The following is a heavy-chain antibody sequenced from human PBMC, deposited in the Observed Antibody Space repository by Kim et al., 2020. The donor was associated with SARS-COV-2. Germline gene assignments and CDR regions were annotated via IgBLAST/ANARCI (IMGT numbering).Heavy chain of an antibody. J-gene: IGHJ1*01. CDR2: ISNGGGRN. CDR1: GVTVRSDH. Sequence: GGSLRLSCVASGVTVRSDHVTWVRQAPGKGLEWVSTISNGGGRNYTADSVSGWSTTCSNYYNKLDLLQKNRIRADDTAVYCSRKLPYRNHCECSWYPEY. CDR3: RKLPYRNHCECSWYPEY. D-gene: IGHD3-10*01. V-gene: IGHV3-66*01.